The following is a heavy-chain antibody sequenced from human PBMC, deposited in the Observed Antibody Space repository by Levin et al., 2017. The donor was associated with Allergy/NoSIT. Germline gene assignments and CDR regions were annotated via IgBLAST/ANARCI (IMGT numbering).Heavy chain of an antibody. J-gene: IGHJ6*02. D-gene: IGHD3-22*01. V-gene: IGHV3-30*18. CDR3: AKDRAENCESCGQTVYYFYCYGMDV. CDR2: ISYDGNNK. CDR1: GSSLSAYG. Sequence: GGSLRLSCAASGSSLSAYGMHWVRQAPGKGLEWVAVISYDGNNKYYVGSVRGRFTISRDNSKNTLYLQMNSLRPEDTAVYYCAKDRAENCESCGQTVYYFYCYGMDVWGQGTTVTVSS.